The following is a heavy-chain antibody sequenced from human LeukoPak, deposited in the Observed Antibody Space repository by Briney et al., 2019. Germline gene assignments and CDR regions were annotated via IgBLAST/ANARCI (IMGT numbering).Heavy chain of an antibody. CDR2: INSDGSST. D-gene: IGHD3-10*01. CDR3: AREDLYPGVDY. J-gene: IGHJ4*02. Sequence: GGSLRLSCAASGFTFSSYWMHWVRQAPGKGLVWVSRINSDGSSTNYADSVKGRFTISRDNAKNTLYLQMNSLRAEDTAVYYCAREDLYPGVDYWGQGTLATVSS. CDR1: GFTFSSYW. V-gene: IGHV3-74*01.